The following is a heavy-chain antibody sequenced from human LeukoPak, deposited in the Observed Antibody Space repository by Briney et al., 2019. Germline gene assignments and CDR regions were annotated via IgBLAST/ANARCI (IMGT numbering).Heavy chain of an antibody. V-gene: IGHV6-1*01. CDR1: GDSVSSNSAA. CDR2: TYYRSKWYN. J-gene: IGHJ3*02. CDR3: ARGDRRSGWYLFRAFDI. Sequence: SQTLSLTCAISGDSVSSNSAAWNWIRQSPSRGLEWLGRTYYRSKWYNDYAVSVKSRITINPDTSKNQFSLKLSSVTAADTAVYYCARGDRRSGWYLFRAFDIWGQGTMVTVSS. D-gene: IGHD6-19*01.